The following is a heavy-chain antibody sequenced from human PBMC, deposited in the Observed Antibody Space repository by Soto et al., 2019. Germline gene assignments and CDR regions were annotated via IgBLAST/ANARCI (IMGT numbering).Heavy chain of an antibody. CDR2: ISPNSGDT. Sequence: ASVKVSCKASGYTFTGYYIHWVRQAPGQGFEWMGWISPNSGDTKYAQRFQGWVTMTRDTSISTAYMELSRLKSDDTAVYYCARDYCGGDCPGIWYFDLWGRGTLVTVSS. D-gene: IGHD2-21*01. CDR3: ARDYCGGDCPGIWYFDL. CDR1: GYTFTGYY. V-gene: IGHV1-2*04. J-gene: IGHJ2*01.